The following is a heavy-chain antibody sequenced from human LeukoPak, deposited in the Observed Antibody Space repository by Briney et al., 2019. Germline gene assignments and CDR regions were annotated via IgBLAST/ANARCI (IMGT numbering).Heavy chain of an antibody. CDR3: ARDLWDH. V-gene: IGHV3-21*01. J-gene: IGHJ4*02. CDR2: ITSAGNFI. Sequence: GGSLRLSCAASGFIFSSYWMSWVRQAPGKGLEWVSSITSAGNFIYYADSLRGRFTVSRDNAKNSLYLQMNRLRAEDTAMYYCARDLWDHWGQGTLVTVSS. CDR1: GFIFSSYW.